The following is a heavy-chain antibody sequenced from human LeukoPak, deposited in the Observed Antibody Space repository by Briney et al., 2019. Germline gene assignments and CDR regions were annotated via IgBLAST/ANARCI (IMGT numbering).Heavy chain of an antibody. CDR2: ISSSSSTI. Sequence: PGGSLGLSCAASGFTFSSYSMNWVRQAPGKGLEWVSYISSSSSTIYYADSVKGRFTISRDNAKNSLYLQMNSLRDEDTAVYYCARGPGARDSSGYLTAYFQHWGQGTLVTVSS. J-gene: IGHJ1*01. D-gene: IGHD3-22*01. CDR1: GFTFSSYS. CDR3: ARGPGARDSSGYLTAYFQH. V-gene: IGHV3-48*02.